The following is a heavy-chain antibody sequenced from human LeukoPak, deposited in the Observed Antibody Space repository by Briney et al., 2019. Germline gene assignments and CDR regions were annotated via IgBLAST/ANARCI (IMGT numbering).Heavy chain of an antibody. J-gene: IGHJ6*02. Sequence: PSETLSLTCTVSGGSISSGSYYWSWIRQPAGKGLEWIGRIYTSGSTNYNPSLKSRVTISVDTSKNQFSLKLSSVTAADTAVYYCARGWAYSGYDIDGMDVRGQGTTITVSS. CDR3: ARGWAYSGYDIDGMDV. D-gene: IGHD5-12*01. V-gene: IGHV4-61*02. CDR2: IYTSGST. CDR1: GGSISSGSYY.